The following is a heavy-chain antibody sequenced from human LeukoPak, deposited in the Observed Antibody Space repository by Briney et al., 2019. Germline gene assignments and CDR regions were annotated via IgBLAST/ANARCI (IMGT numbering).Heavy chain of an antibody. CDR2: INHSGST. Sequence: PSETLSLTCAVYGGSFSGYYWSWIRQPPGKGLEWIGEINHSGSTNYNPSLKSRVTISVDTSKNQFSLKLSSVTAADTAVYYCARAIKRLVRGGYFDYWGQGTLVTVSS. CDR3: ARAIKRLVRGGYFDY. V-gene: IGHV4-34*01. CDR1: GGSFSGYY. D-gene: IGHD6-13*01. J-gene: IGHJ4*02.